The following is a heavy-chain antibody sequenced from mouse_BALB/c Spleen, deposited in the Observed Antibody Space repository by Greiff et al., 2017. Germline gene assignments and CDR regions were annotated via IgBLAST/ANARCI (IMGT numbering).Heavy chain of an antibody. CDR1: GYSITSGYY. V-gene: IGHV3-6*02. CDR3: ARIRDDDEGFAY. D-gene: IGHD2-4*01. J-gene: IGHJ3*01. Sequence: EVKLQESGPGLVKPSQSLSLTCSVTGYSITSGYYWNWIRQFPGNKLEWMGYISYDGSNNYIPSLKNRISITRDTSKNQFFLKLNSVTTEDTATYYCARIRDDDEGFAYWGQGTLVTVSA. CDR2: ISYDGSN.